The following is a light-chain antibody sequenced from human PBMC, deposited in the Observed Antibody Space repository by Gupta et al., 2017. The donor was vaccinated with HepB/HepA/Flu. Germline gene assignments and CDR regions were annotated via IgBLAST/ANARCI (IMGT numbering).Light chain of an antibody. CDR3: NSYTSSNTRV. Sequence: QSALTQPASVSGSPGQSITISCTGTGSDVGDYNYVSWYQQHPGKAPKLMIYDVNNRPSGVSNRFSGSKSGNTASLTVSGLQPEDEADYYCNSYTSSNTRVFGTGTKVTVL. CDR1: GSDVGDYNY. CDR2: DVN. J-gene: IGLJ1*01. V-gene: IGLV2-14*01.